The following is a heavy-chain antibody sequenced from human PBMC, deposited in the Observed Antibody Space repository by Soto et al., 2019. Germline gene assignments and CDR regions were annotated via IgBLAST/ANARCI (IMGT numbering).Heavy chain of an antibody. CDR1: GGTISGYY. D-gene: IGHD3-3*01. V-gene: IGHV4-4*07. Sequence: SETLSLTCSVSGGTISGYYWTWIRQPAGKGLEWIGRIYRSGNTKYNPSLQSRVTMSLDTSNNQFSLRLTSVTAADTAVYYCARGQRFSDWFDPWGQGTLVTVSS. CDR2: IYRSGNT. CDR3: ARGQRFSDWFDP. J-gene: IGHJ5*02.